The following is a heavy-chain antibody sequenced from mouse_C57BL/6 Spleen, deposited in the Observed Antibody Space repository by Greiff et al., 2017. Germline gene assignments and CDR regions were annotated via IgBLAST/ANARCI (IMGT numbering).Heavy chain of an antibody. CDR2: ISYDGSN. CDR3: ARKGGPYWYFDV. CDR1: GYSITSGYY. J-gene: IGHJ1*03. Sequence: EVHLVESGPGLVKPSQSLSLTCSVTGYSITSGYYWNWIRQFPGNKLEWMGYISYDGSNNYNPSLKNRISITRDTSKNQFFLKLNSVTTEDTATYYCARKGGPYWYFDVWGTGTTVTVSS. V-gene: IGHV3-6*01.